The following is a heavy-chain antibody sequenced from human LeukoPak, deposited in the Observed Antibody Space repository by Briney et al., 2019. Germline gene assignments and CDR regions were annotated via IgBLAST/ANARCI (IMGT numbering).Heavy chain of an antibody. J-gene: IGHJ4*02. D-gene: IGHD6-6*01. CDR1: GYTFTGYY. Sequence: ASVKVSCKASGYTFTGYYLHWVRQAPGQGLEWMGWINTNTGNPPYAQGFTGRFVFSLDTSFSTAYLQISSLKAEDTAVYYCAREGGDSSSSFFDYWGQGTLVTVSS. CDR2: INTNTGNP. V-gene: IGHV7-4-1*02. CDR3: AREGGDSSSSFFDY.